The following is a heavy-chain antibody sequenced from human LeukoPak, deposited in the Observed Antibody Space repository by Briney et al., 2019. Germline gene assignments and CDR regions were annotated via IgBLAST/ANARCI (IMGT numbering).Heavy chain of an antibody. V-gene: IGHV3-23*01. CDR1: GFSFSSYA. D-gene: IGHD2-15*01. J-gene: IGHJ4*02. Sequence: PGGSLRLSCATSGFSFSSYAMSWVRQAPGKGLEWVSAMSSSDDGRYYAASVRGRFTISRDTSRSPLYLQMNSLRAEDAAVYYCAKAPVTSCRGAFCYPFDYWGQGAQVTVSS. CDR2: MSSSDDGR. CDR3: AKAPVTSCRGAFCYPFDY.